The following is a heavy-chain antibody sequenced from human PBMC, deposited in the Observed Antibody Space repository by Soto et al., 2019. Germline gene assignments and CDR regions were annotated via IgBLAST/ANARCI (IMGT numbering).Heavy chain of an antibody. CDR2: IKTKSEGGPT. Sequence: EVQLVESGGGLIQPGGSLRLSCAASGLPISNAWMNWVRQAPGKGLEWVGRIKTKSEGGPTDYAAAVKGRFTVPRDDSKTTLYLQMISLKTEDTAVYYCTTGSVEGVWGQGTTVTVSS. J-gene: IGHJ6*02. V-gene: IGHV3-15*07. CDR1: GLPISNAW. CDR3: TTGSVEGV. D-gene: IGHD2-15*01.